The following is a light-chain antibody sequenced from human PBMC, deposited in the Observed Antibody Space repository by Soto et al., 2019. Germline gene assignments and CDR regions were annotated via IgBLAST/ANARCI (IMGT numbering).Light chain of an antibody. CDR1: QSVSSSY. CDR3: QQCFTSPWT. V-gene: IGKV3-20*01. J-gene: IGKJ1*01. Sequence: EVGLTQSPGTLSFSPGERATLSCMASQSVSSSYLASHQQKPGQAPSLLISGASSRATGIPDRLSGSGSGTDFTLTISRLEPEDSAVYYCQQCFTSPWTFGHGTKVDSK. CDR2: GAS.